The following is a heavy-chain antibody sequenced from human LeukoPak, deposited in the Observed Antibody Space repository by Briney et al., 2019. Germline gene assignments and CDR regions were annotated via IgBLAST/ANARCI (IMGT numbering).Heavy chain of an antibody. D-gene: IGHD2-2*02. V-gene: IGHV3-23*01. Sequence: ETLSLTCAVSGGSISSGGYSWSWVRQAPGKGLEWVSAISGSGDSTYYGDSVKGRFTISRDDSKNTLYLQMNSLRAEDTAIYYCAKDFFLAPRYTPDYWGQGTLVSVSS. CDR3: AKDFFLAPRYTPDY. CDR1: GGSISSGGYS. CDR2: ISGSGDST. J-gene: IGHJ4*02.